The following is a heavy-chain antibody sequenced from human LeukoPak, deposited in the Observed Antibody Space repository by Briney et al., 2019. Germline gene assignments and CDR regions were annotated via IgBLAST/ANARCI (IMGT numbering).Heavy chain of an antibody. CDR1: GYSISSGYY. Sequence: SETLSLTCIVSGYSISSGYYWGWIRQPPGKGLEWIGSIYKSGSTYYSPPLKSRVTISLDTSKNQFSLKLSSVTAADTAVYYCAREIAVAGTGDYWGQGTLVTVSS. J-gene: IGHJ4*02. CDR3: AREIAVAGTGDY. CDR2: IYKSGST. D-gene: IGHD6-19*01. V-gene: IGHV4-38-2*02.